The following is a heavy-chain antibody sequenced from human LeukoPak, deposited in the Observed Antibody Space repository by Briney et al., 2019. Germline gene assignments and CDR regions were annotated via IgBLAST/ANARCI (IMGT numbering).Heavy chain of an antibody. Sequence: GGSLRLSCAASGFTPSNYWMSWVRQAPGKGLEWVANLNQDGSEKYFVDSVKGRFTISRDNGWNSLYLLMNSLRAEDTAVYYCARDPTGNDAFDIWGQGTMVTVSS. CDR3: ARDPTGNDAFDI. J-gene: IGHJ3*02. V-gene: IGHV3-7*05. CDR2: LNQDGSEK. CDR1: GFTPSNYW. D-gene: IGHD1-1*01.